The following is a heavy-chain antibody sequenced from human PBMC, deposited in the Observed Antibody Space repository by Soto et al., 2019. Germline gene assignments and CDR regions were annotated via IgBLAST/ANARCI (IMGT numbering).Heavy chain of an antibody. CDR3: VKDNWAGGADV. D-gene: IGHD3-10*01. CDR2: MYSSGDV. CDR1: GFALRDSA. J-gene: IGHJ6*02. Sequence: VQLVESGGALVQPGGSLRLSCATSGFALRDSAMHWVRQVSGGGLQWVSGMYSSGDVGYAGSVRGRFTMSRYVARNALFLQMSSLTADDTALYYCVKDNWAGGADVWGQGTTVTVSS. V-gene: IGHV3-9*01.